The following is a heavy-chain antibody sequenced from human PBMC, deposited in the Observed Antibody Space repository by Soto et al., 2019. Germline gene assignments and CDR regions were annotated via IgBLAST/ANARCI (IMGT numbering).Heavy chain of an antibody. CDR3: ARAAIHGSSWYFWFDP. CDR1: GGTFSSHA. J-gene: IGHJ5*02. CDR2: IIPMFGTT. V-gene: IGHV1-69*13. D-gene: IGHD6-13*01. Sequence: ASVKVSCKTSGGTFSSHAINWVRQAPGQGLEWMGGIIPMFGTTNYAQKFKGRVTISADESTSTAYMELSSLRSEDAAVYSCARAAIHGSSWYFWFDPWGQGTLVTVSS.